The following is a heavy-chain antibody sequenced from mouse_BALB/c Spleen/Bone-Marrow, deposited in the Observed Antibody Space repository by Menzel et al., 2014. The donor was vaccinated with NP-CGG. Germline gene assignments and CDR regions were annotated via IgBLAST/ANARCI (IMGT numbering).Heavy chain of an antibody. V-gene: IGHV1-20*02. CDR2: INPYNGDT. J-gene: IGHJ1*01. D-gene: IGHD1-1*01. CDR3: AREGGYYYGSSPYFDV. Sequence: VQLKESGPELVKPGASVKISCKASGYSFTGYFMNWVMQSHGKSLEWIGRINPYNGDTFYNQKFKGKATLTVDKSSSTAHMELRSLASEDSAVYYCAREGGYYYGSSPYFDVWGAGTTVTVPS. CDR1: GYSFTGYF.